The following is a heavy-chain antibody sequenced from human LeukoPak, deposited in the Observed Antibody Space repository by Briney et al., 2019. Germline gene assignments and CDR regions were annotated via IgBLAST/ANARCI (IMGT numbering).Heavy chain of an antibody. Sequence: PGGTPRLSCAASGFTFSSYGMSWVRQAPGKGLEWVSAISGSGGSTYYADSVKGRFTISRDNSKNTLYLQMNSLRAEDTAVYYCAKDGASYYDYVWGSPLRWVYWGQGTLVTVSS. D-gene: IGHD3-16*01. CDR2: ISGSGGST. CDR3: AKDGASYYDYVWGSPLRWVY. J-gene: IGHJ4*02. CDR1: GFTFSSYG. V-gene: IGHV3-23*01.